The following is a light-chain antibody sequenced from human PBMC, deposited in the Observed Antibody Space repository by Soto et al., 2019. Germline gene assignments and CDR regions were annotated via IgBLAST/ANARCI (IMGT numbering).Light chain of an antibody. CDR1: QSIGTY. CDR3: QQYHSYWT. Sequence: DIQMTQSPSSLSASVGARVPITCRASQSIGTYLNWYQQKPGKAPKVLIYAASSLQSGVPSRFSGSGSGTEFTLTISSLQTDDFSTYYCQQYHSYWTFGQGTKVDI. V-gene: IGKV1-39*01. J-gene: IGKJ1*01. CDR2: AAS.